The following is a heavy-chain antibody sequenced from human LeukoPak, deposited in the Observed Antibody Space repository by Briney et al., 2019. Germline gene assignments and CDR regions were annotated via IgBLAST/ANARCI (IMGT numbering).Heavy chain of an antibody. CDR1: GYTFTGYY. CDR2: INPNSGGT. Sequence: GASVKVSCKASGYTFTGYYMHWVRQAPGQGLEWMGWINPNSGGTNYAQKFQGRVTMTRDTSISTAYMELRSLRSDDTAVYYCARDLGPDIYGSAREFDYWGQGTLVTVSS. J-gene: IGHJ4*02. V-gene: IGHV1-2*02. D-gene: IGHD3-10*01. CDR3: ARDLGPDIYGSAREFDY.